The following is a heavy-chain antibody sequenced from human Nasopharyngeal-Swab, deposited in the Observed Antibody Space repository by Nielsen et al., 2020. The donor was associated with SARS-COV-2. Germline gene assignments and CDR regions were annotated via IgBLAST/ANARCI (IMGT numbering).Heavy chain of an antibody. D-gene: IGHD4-23*01. Sequence: ASVKVSCKASGYTFTSSAMHWVRQAPGQRLEWMGWINAGNGNTKYSQKFQGRVTITRDTSASTAYMELSSLRSEDTAVYYCARAKDGGKGFYFDYWGQGTLVTVSS. V-gene: IGHV1-3*01. CDR3: ARAKDGGKGFYFDY. CDR1: GYTFTSSA. J-gene: IGHJ4*02. CDR2: INAGNGNT.